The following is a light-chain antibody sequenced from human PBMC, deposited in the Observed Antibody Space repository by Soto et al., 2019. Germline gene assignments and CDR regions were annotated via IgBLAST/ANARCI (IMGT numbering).Light chain of an antibody. V-gene: IGKV1-12*01. Sequence: DIQMTQSPSSVSASVGDRVIITCRASQNINRWLAWYQQKPGKAPQLLIYATSTLHSGVPSRFSGSGSGTDFTLTVSSLQPEDFATYYCQQANSFPHTLCGGTRVEIK. J-gene: IGKJ4*01. CDR1: QNINRW. CDR2: ATS. CDR3: QQANSFPHT.